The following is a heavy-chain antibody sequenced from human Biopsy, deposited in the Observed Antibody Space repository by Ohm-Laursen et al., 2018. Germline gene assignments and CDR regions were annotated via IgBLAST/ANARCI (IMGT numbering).Heavy chain of an antibody. Sequence: SLRLSCTAPGFVFSSHWMSWVRQAPGKGLEWVADIKRDGSEEFYVDSVKGRFAISRDNARDLVFLQMNNVRAEDTGVYYCAREIEGYYRPSDYWGQGTLVTASS. D-gene: IGHD1-26*01. CDR2: IKRDGSEE. J-gene: IGHJ4*02. V-gene: IGHV3-7*01. CDR1: GFVFSSHW. CDR3: AREIEGYYRPSDY.